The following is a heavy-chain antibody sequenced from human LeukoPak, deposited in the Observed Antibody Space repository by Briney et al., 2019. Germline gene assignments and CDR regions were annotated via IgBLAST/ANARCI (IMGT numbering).Heavy chain of an antibody. V-gene: IGHV4-39*01. CDR1: GGSISNTSYY. CDR2: ASYSGST. Sequence: PSETLSLTCTVSGGSISNTSYYWGWIRQPPGNGLEWIGSASYSGSTYYNPSLESRLIISVDTSKNQFSLRLSSVTAADTAIYYCARLRSYGGKRGIDYWGRGTPVALYS. J-gene: IGHJ4*02. CDR3: ARLRSYGGKRGIDY. D-gene: IGHD4-23*01.